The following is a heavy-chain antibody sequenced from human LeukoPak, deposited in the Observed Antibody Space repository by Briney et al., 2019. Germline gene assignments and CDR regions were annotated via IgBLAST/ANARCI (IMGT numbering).Heavy chain of an antibody. V-gene: IGHV3-30-3*01. CDR2: ISYDGSNK. Sequence: PGGSLRLSCGASGFTFSSYDMYWVRQAPGKGLEWVAVISYDGSNKYYADSVKGRFTISRDNSKNTLYLQMNSLRAEDTAVYYCARAIAAAGGSHWSQGTLVTVSS. CDR3: ARAIAAAGGSH. CDR1: GFTFSSYD. D-gene: IGHD6-13*01. J-gene: IGHJ4*02.